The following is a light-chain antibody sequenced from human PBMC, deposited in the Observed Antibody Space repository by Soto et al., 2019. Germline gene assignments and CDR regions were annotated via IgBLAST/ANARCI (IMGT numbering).Light chain of an antibody. V-gene: IGLV2-14*01. CDR2: DVS. J-gene: IGLJ2*01. CDR1: SSDVGGYNY. CDR3: SSYTSSSTLVV. Sequence: QSALTQTASVSGSPGQSITISCTATSSDVGGYNYVSWYQQHPGKAPKLMIYDVSNRPSGVSNRFSGSKSGNTASLTISGLQAEDEADYYCSSYTSSSTLVVFGGGTKVTVL.